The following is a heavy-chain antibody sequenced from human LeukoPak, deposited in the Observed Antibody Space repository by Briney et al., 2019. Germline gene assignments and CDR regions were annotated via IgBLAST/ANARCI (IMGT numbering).Heavy chain of an antibody. V-gene: IGHV3-23*01. CDR3: AKVGGWAVVTANDAFDI. J-gene: IGHJ3*02. CDR2: ISGSGDTT. CDR1: GLTFSMYA. Sequence: GGSLRLSCAASGLTFSMYAMSWVRQAPGKGLEWVSAISGSGDTTYYADSVEGRFTISRDNSKNTLYLQMNSLRAENTAVYYCAKVGGWAVVTANDAFDIWGQGTMVTVSS. D-gene: IGHD2-21*02.